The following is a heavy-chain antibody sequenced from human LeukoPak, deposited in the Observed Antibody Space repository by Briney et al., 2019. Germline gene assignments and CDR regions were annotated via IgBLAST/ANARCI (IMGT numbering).Heavy chain of an antibody. CDR2: IWYDGSNK. V-gene: IGHV3-33*01. Sequence: GGSLRLSCAASGFTFSSYGMHWVRQAPGKGLEWVAVIWYDGSNKYYADSVKGRFTISRDNSKNTLYLQMNSLRAEDTAVYYCAREGDIVVVVAAGGFDYWGQGTLVTVSS. CDR3: AREGDIVVVVAAGGFDY. J-gene: IGHJ4*02. CDR1: GFTFSSYG. D-gene: IGHD2-15*01.